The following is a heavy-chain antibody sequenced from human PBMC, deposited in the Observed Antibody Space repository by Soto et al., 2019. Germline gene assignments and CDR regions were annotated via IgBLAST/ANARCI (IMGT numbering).Heavy chain of an antibody. Sequence: QVQLVQSGAEVKKPGASVKVSCKASGYTFTSYGISWVRQAPGQGLEWMGWISAYNGNTNYAQKLQGRVTMTTDTSTSTAYMELRSLTSDDTAVYYCARSGRTRLVVPAARDDAFDIWGQGTMVTVSS. CDR3: ARSGRTRLVVPAARDDAFDI. V-gene: IGHV1-18*01. CDR2: ISAYNGNT. D-gene: IGHD2-2*01. J-gene: IGHJ3*02. CDR1: GYTFTSYG.